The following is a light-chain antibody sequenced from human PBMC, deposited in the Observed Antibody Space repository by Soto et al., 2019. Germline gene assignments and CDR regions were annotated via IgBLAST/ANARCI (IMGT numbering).Light chain of an antibody. J-gene: IGLJ1*01. Sequence: QYVLTQPPSASGTPGQRVTISCSGSSSNIGINTVNWYQQLPGTAPKLLIYSSNQRPSGVPDRFSGSKSGTSASLAISGLQSEDEADYYCAAWDDSLNGPVLGTGTKLTVL. CDR1: SSNIGINT. CDR3: AAWDDSLNGPV. V-gene: IGLV1-44*01. CDR2: SSN.